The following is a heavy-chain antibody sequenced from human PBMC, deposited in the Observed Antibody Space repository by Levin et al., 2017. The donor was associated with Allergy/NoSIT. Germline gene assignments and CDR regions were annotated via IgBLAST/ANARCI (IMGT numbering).Heavy chain of an antibody. Sequence: PGGSLRLSCAASGLTYFSTYAMHWVRQAPGKGLEWVAVISYDGSDKYYADSVKGRFTISRDNSKNTLDLQVNSLGVDDTAVYYCATTTIASTWNYYYYGLGVWGQGTTVTVSS. CDR3: ATTTIASTWNYYYYGLGV. CDR1: GLTYFSTYA. J-gene: IGHJ6*02. V-gene: IGHV3-30*04. D-gene: IGHD6-13*01. CDR2: ISYDGSDK.